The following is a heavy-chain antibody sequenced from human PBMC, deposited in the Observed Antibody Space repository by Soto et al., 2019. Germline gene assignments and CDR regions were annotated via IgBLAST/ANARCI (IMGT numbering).Heavy chain of an antibody. CDR2: IRGDGRDT. V-gene: IGHV3-74*01. Sequence: EVHLVESGGGLIKPGGSLRLSCAASGFTFSTYWMHWVRQAPGKGLVWDSRIRGDGRDTNSAVSVMGRFTISRDNAKNTLYLQMNILRVDDTAVYYCTRELVLGSGSLDVWGQGTTVTVSS. CDR1: GFTFSTYW. D-gene: IGHD3-10*01. J-gene: IGHJ6*02. CDR3: TRELVLGSGSLDV.